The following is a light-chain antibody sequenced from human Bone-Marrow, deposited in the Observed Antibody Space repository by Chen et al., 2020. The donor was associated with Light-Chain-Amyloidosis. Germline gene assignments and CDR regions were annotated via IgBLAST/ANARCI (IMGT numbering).Light chain of an antibody. J-gene: IGKJ4*01. CDR1: QTISSNY. Sequence: EIVLTQSPGTLSLSPGEGANLSCRASQTISSNYLTWYQQKFGQAPRLLIYGSSSRATGIPDRFTGSGSGTDFTLTINRLEPEDFAMYYCKQYGTSPLTLGGGTKVEIK. V-gene: IGKV3-20*01. CDR3: KQYGTSPLT. CDR2: GSS.